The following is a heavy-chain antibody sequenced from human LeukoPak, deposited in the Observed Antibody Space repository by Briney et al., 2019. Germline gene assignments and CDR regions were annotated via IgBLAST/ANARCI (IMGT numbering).Heavy chain of an antibody. Sequence: PGGSLRLSCAASGFTFDDYGMSWVRHAPGKGLEWVSGINWNGGSTGYADSAKGRFTISRDNAKNSLYLQMNSLRAEDTALYYCARSGITMVRGIIYYYYYMDVWGKGTTVTVSS. CDR3: ARSGITMVRGIIYYYYYMDV. D-gene: IGHD3-10*01. V-gene: IGHV3-20*04. CDR1: GFTFDDYG. CDR2: INWNGGST. J-gene: IGHJ6*03.